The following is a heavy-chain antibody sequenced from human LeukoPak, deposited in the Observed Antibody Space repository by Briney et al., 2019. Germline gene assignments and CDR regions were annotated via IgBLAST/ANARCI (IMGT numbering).Heavy chain of an antibody. D-gene: IGHD2-2*02. CDR2: ISWNRGSI. V-gene: IGHV3-9*01. CDR1: GFTFDDYA. Sequence: GRSLRLSCAASGFTFDDYAMHWVRQAPGKGLEWVSGISWNRGSIGYADSVKGRFTISRDNAKNSLYLQMNSLRAEDTALYYCAKAEGQLLYSAVDYWGQGTLVTVSS. J-gene: IGHJ4*02. CDR3: AKAEGQLLYSAVDY.